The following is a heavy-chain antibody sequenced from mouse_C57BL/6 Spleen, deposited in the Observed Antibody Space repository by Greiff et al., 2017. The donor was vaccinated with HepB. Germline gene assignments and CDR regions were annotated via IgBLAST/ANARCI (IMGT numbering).Heavy chain of an antibody. CDR2: IDPSDSYT. J-gene: IGHJ3*01. V-gene: IGHV1-59*01. CDR3: ARDGNYEESRAWFAY. CDR1: GYTFTSYW. D-gene: IGHD2-1*01. Sequence: QVQLQQPGAELVRPGTSVKLSCKASGYTFTSYWMHWVKQRPGQGLEWIGVIDPSDSYTNYNQKFKGKATLTVDTSSSTAYMQLSSLTSEDSAVYYCARDGNYEESRAWFAYWGQGTLVTVSA.